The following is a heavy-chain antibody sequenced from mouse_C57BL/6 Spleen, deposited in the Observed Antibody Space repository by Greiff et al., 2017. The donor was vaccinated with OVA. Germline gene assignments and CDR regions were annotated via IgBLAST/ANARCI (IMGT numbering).Heavy chain of an antibody. CDR2: IHPNSGST. CDR1: GYTFTSYW. V-gene: IGHV1-64*01. D-gene: IGHD1-1*01. CDR3: ARTGATVVEEGTWCAY. J-gene: IGHJ3*01. Sequence: QVQLQQPGAELVKPGASVKLSCKASGYTFTSYWMHWVKQRPGQGLEWIGMIHPNSGSTNYNEKFKSKATLTVDKSSSTAYMQLSSLTSEDSAVYYCARTGATVVEEGTWCAYWGQGTLVTVSA.